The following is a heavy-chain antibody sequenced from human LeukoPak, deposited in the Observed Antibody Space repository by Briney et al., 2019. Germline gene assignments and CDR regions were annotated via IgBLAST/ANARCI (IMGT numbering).Heavy chain of an antibody. J-gene: IGHJ4*02. Sequence: GASVKVSCKASGYSFTGYYMHWVRQAPGQGLEWMGWINPNSGDTKYAQKFQGRVTMTRDTSISTAYMELTRLRSDDTAVYYCARDRGDYFDYWGQGTLVTVSS. CDR3: ARDRGDYFDY. D-gene: IGHD3-10*01. CDR1: GYSFTGYY. CDR2: INPNSGDT. V-gene: IGHV1-2*02.